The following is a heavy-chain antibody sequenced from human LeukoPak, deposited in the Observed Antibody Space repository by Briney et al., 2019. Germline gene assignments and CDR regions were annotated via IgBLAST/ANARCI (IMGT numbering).Heavy chain of an antibody. CDR1: GYTFTSYY. CDR2: INPSGGST. J-gene: IGHJ4*02. V-gene: IGHV1-46*01. Sequence: ASVKVSCKASGYTFTSYYMHWVRQAPGQGLEWMGIINPSGGSTSYAQKFQGRVTMTRDMSTRTVYMEMRSVRGEERAVYYCARTLGPLSPFDYWGQGTLVTVSS. CDR3: ARTLGPLSPFDY. D-gene: IGHD2-2*01.